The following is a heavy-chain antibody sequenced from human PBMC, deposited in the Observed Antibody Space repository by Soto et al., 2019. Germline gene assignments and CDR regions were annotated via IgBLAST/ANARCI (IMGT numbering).Heavy chain of an antibody. J-gene: IGHJ6*02. CDR2: MNPINGAA. CDR3: GRGPSHREKERGTHYYYALDV. CDR1: GYDFTAYD. V-gene: IGHV1-8*02. D-gene: IGHD1-1*01. Sequence: ASVKVSCKASGYDFTAYDINWVRQASGQGLEWMGWMNPINGAAGSARRFQGRVSMTRNTATGTAYLELTSLRSDDTAVYYCGRGPSHREKERGTHYYYALDVWGPGTTVTVSS.